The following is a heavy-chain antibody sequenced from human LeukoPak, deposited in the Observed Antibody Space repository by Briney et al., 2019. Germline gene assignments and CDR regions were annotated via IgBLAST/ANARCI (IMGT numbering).Heavy chain of an antibody. CDR1: GFTFSSYG. CDR2: IWYDGSNK. D-gene: IGHD3-22*01. V-gene: IGHV3-33*01. CDR3: ARDPDSSGYSVFYFDY. Sequence: GGSLRLSCAASGFTFSSYGMHWVRQAPGKGLEWVAVIWYDGSNKYYADSVKGRFTISRDNSKNTLYLQMHSLRAEDTAVYYCARDPDSSGYSVFYFDYWGQGTLVTVSS. J-gene: IGHJ4*02.